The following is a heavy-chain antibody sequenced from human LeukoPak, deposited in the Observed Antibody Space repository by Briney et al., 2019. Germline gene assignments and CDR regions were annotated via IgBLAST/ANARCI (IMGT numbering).Heavy chain of an antibody. D-gene: IGHD3-10*01. CDR2: INHSGST. J-gene: IGHJ4*02. V-gene: IGHV4-34*01. Sequence: SETLSLTCAVYGGSFSGYYWSWIRQPPGKGLGWIGEINHSGSTNYNPSLKSRVTISVDTSKNQFSLKLSSVTAADTAVYYCAGAVGFQIDYWGQGTLVTVSS. CDR3: AGAVGFQIDY. CDR1: GGSFSGYY.